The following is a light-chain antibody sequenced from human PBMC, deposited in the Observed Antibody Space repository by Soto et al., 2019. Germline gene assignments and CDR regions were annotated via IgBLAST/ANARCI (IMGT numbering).Light chain of an antibody. CDR1: QGISSA. CDR2: DAS. Sequence: AIQLTQSPSSLSAYVGDSVSITCRASQGISSALAGYQQKPGRAPKLLIYDASSLEGGVPSRFSGSRSGPDFTLTVSSLQPEDFATYYCQQFDDYPFTFGPGTKVDIK. V-gene: IGKV1D-13*01. CDR3: QQFDDYPFT. J-gene: IGKJ3*01.